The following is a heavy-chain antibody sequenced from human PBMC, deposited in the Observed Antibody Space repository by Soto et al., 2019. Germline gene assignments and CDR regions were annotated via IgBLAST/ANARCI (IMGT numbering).Heavy chain of an antibody. Sequence: PGGSLRLSCAASGFTFSSYGMHWVRQAPGKGLEWVAVRWYDGSNKYYADSVKGRFTISRDNSKNTLYLQMNSLRAEDTAVYYCARKGGGMDVWGQGTTVTVSS. CDR3: ARKGGGMDV. CDR2: RWYDGSNK. CDR1: GFTFSSYG. J-gene: IGHJ6*02. V-gene: IGHV3-33*01. D-gene: IGHD1-26*01.